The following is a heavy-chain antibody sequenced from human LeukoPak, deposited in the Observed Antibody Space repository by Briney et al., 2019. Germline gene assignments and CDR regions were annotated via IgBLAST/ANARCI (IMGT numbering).Heavy chain of an antibody. CDR2: ISSSSTI. D-gene: IGHD3-10*02. Sequence: GGSLRLSCAASGFTFSSYSMNWVRQAPGKGLEWVSYISSSSTIYYADSVKGRFTISRDNAKNSLYLQMNSLRDEDTAVYYCVRDSGMFGHWFDPWGQGTLVTVSS. J-gene: IGHJ5*02. CDR1: GFTFSSYS. CDR3: VRDSGMFGHWFDP. V-gene: IGHV3-48*02.